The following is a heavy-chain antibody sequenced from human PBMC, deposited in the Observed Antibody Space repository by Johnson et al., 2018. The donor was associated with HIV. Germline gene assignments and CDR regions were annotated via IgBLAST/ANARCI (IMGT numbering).Heavy chain of an antibody. CDR1: GFTTSTFW. D-gene: IGHD4-23*01. Sequence: VEAGGALVQPGGSLRLPCEVSGFTTSTFWMHWVRQVPGNGTMWASRISSSGSTRYYADAGKGRFTIARDNSKNTLYLRMHSLRAEDTAVYYCAKVGAMVVTPRGEAFDIWGQGTMVTVSS. CDR2: ISSSGSTR. V-gene: IGHV3-74*02. CDR3: AKVGAMVVTPRGEAFDI. J-gene: IGHJ3*02.